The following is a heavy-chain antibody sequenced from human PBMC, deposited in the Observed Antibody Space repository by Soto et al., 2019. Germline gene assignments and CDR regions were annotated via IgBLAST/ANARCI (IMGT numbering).Heavy chain of an antibody. CDR2: INGDGSST. CDR1: GFTFSSYW. Sequence: PGGSLRLSCAASGFTFSSYWMHWVRQAPGKGLVWVSHINGDGSSTTYADSVKGRFTISRDNAMNTLYLQMNGLTAEDTALYYWERDVCYSPDPGGQGTLVTASS. D-gene: IGHD1-26*01. CDR3: ERDVCYSPDP. V-gene: IGHV3-74*01. J-gene: IGHJ5*02.